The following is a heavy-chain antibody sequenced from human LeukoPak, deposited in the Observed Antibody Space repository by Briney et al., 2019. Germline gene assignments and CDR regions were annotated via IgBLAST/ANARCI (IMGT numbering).Heavy chain of an antibody. CDR2: ISYDGSNK. CDR1: GLTFSTYA. V-gene: IGHV3-30*14. CDR3: AREHHYGPFDL. J-gene: IGHJ2*01. D-gene: IGHD3-16*01. Sequence: PGGSLRLSCAASGLTFSTYAMHWVRQAPGKGLEWVAVISYDGSNKYYADSVKGRFTISRDNSKNTLYLQMNSLRAEDTAVYYCAREHHYGPFDLWGRGTLVTVSS.